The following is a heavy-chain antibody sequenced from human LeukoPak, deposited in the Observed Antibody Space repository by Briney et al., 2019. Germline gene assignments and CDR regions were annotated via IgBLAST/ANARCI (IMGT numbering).Heavy chain of an antibody. J-gene: IGHJ4*02. D-gene: IGHD3-10*01. CDR3: AIVGKSSAFDY. CDR1: GYSISSGYY. CDR2: IYHSGST. V-gene: IGHV4-38-2*02. Sequence: SETLSLTCTVSGYSISSGYYRGWIRQPPGKGLEWIGSIYHSGSTYYNPSLKSRVTISVDRSKNQFSLKLSSVTAADTAVYYCAIVGKSSAFDYWGQGTLVTVSS.